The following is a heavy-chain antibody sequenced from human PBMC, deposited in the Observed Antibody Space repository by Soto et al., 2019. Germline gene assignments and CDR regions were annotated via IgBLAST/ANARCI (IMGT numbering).Heavy chain of an antibody. Sequence: SVKVSCKASGGTFSSYAISWVRQAPGQGLEWMGGIIPIFGTANYAQKFQGRVTITADESTSTAYMELSSLRSEDTAVYYCARYRLRGSQNPYYYYGMDVWGQGTTVTVSS. CDR3: ARYRLRGSQNPYYYYGMDV. CDR1: GGTFSSYA. CDR2: IIPIFGTA. D-gene: IGHD1-26*01. V-gene: IGHV1-69*13. J-gene: IGHJ6*02.